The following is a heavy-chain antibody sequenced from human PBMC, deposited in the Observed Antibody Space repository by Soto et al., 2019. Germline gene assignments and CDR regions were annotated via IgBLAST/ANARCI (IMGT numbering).Heavy chain of an antibody. CDR2: ISSTSSIK. V-gene: IGHV3-48*02. CDR1: GFTFSSYG. Sequence: GGSLRLSCAAYGFTFSSYGMNWVRQAPGKGLEWVSYISSTSSIKYYPDSVKGRFTISRDNAKNSLYLQINSLRDEDTAVYFCARDLRDYGDYYFDYWGQGSLVTSPQ. D-gene: IGHD4-17*01. CDR3: ARDLRDYGDYYFDY. J-gene: IGHJ4*02.